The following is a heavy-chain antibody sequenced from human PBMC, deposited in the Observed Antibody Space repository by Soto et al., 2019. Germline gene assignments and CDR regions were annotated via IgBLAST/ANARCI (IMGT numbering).Heavy chain of an antibody. CDR1: GFTFSSYG. Sequence: ESGGGVVQPGRSLRLSCAASGFTFSSYGMHWVRQAPGKGLEWVAVISYDGSNKYYADSVKGRFTISRDNSKNTLYLQMNSLRAEDTAVYYCAKAMVRGVITQYYFDYWGQGTLVTVSS. J-gene: IGHJ4*02. CDR2: ISYDGSNK. CDR3: AKAMVRGVITQYYFDY. V-gene: IGHV3-30*18. D-gene: IGHD3-10*01.